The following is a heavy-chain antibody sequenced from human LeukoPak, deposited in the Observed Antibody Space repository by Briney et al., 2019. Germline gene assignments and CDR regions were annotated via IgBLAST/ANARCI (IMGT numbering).Heavy chain of an antibody. CDR1: GYTFSDYW. Sequence: GESLKISCKGSGYTFSDYWIGWVRQMPGKGLEWMGIIYPDDSDVRYSPSFQGQVTISADKSINTAYLQWGSLKASDTAMYYCGTPIGMIRGIVDYWGQGSLVTVSS. J-gene: IGHJ4*02. CDR2: IYPDDSDV. CDR3: GTPIGMIRGIVDY. V-gene: IGHV5-51*01. D-gene: IGHD3-10*01.